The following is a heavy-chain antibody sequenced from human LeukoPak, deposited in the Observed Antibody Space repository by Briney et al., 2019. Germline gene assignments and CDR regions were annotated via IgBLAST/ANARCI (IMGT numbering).Heavy chain of an antibody. CDR1: GGSISSYY. V-gene: IGHV4-59*01. CDR2: IYYSGST. D-gene: IGHD6-13*01. Sequence: SETLSLTCTVSGGSISSYYWSWIRQPPGKGLEWVGYIYYSGSTNYNPSLKSRVTISVDTSKNQFSLKLSSVTAADTAVYYCASSPLIAAAEYYFDYWGQGTLVTVSS. J-gene: IGHJ4*02. CDR3: ASSPLIAAAEYYFDY.